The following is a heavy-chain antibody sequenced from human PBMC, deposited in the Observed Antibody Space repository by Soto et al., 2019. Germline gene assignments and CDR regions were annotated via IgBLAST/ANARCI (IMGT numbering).Heavy chain of an antibody. Sequence: LSLICTVSGGSISSGGYYWSWIRQHPGKGLEWIGYIYYSGSTYYNPSLKSRVTISVDTSKNQFSLKLSSVTAADTAVYYCARGGITIFGVVSPVSYWGQGTLVTVSS. CDR2: IYYSGST. D-gene: IGHD3-3*01. CDR1: GGSISSGGYY. V-gene: IGHV4-31*03. J-gene: IGHJ4*02. CDR3: ARGGITIFGVVSPVSY.